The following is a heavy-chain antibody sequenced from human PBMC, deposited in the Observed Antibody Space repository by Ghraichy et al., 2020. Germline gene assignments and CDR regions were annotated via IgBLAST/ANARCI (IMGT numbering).Heavy chain of an antibody. CDR2: IWYDGSKA. J-gene: IGHJ4*02. CDR1: GFRFSRYG. V-gene: IGHV3-33*03. D-gene: IGHD7-27*01. CDR3: ATPTGDWSY. Sequence: SLRLSCAASGFRFSRYGMHWVRQAPGKGLQWVAAIWYDGSKAYYAESVRGRFTISRDNSRDTVFLQMNSLRADDTAVYYCATPTGDWSYWGQGTLVSVSS.